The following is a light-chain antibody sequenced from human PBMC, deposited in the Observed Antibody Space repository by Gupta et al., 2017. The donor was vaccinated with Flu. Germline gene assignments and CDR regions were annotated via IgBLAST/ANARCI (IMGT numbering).Light chain of an antibody. Sequence: AIRVTQSPSSLSASTGDRVTLPCRPCQGSSSYLAWYQQKPGKAPKLLIYAASTLQSGVPSRFSGSGSGTDFTLTISCLKSEDFATYYCQQYYSSSFTVGPGTKVEIK. V-gene: IGKV1-8*01. CDR3: QQYYSSSFT. CDR2: AAS. CDR1: QGSSSY. J-gene: IGKJ3*01.